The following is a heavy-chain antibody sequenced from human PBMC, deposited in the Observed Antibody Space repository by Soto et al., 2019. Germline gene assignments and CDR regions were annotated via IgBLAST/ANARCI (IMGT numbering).Heavy chain of an antibody. V-gene: IGHV1-8*01. CDR1: GYTFTSYD. D-gene: IGHD2-15*01. Sequence: QVQLVQSGAEVKKPGASVKVSCKASGYTFTSYDINWVRQATGQGLEWMGWMNPNSGNTGYAQKFQGRVTMTRNNSISTAYMELSSLRSEDTAVYYCARGLGYCSGGSCYLYAFDIWGQGTMVTVSS. J-gene: IGHJ3*02. CDR3: ARGLGYCSGGSCYLYAFDI. CDR2: MNPNSGNT.